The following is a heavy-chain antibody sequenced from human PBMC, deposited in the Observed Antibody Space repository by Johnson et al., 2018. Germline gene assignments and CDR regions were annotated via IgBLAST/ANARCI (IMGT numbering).Heavy chain of an antibody. CDR2: IYNDGST. V-gene: IGHV3-66*01. J-gene: IGHJ3*01. CDR1: GFTVSSNC. D-gene: IGHD2-21*02. Sequence: VQLVESGGGLVQPGGSLRLSCVASGFTVSSNCMSWVRQAPGKGLEWVSVIYNDGSTYYTDSVKGRFTISRDNSKSTLFLQMNSLRPGDTALYYCARSYCGSACHFHDAFDVWGQGTMVTVSS. CDR3: ARSYCGSACHFHDAFDV.